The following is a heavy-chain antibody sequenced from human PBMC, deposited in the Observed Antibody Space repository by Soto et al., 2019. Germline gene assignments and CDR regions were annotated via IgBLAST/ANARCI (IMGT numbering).Heavy chain of an antibody. J-gene: IGHJ4*02. CDR2: ISSSSSYI. CDR1: AFTFSDYY. V-gene: IGHV3-11*06. CDR3: ARDLYSSSARYFDY. D-gene: IGHD6-6*01. Sequence: PGGSLRLSCAASAFTFSDYYMGWIRQAPGKGLEWLSSISSSSSYIYYADSVKGRFTISRDNAKNSLYLQMNSLRAEDTAVYYCARDLYSSSARYFDYWGQGTLVTVSS.